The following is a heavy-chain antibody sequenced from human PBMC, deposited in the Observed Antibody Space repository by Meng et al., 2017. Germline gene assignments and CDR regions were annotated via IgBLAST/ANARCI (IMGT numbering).Heavy chain of an antibody. Sequence: GESLKISCAASGFTFSSYAMSWVRQAPGKGLEWVANINLDGSDKAYADSVKGRFTISRDNSQNSLYLQINSLRAEDTAVYYCARTGVEDGYNYKAGYLRYYFDYWGQGTLVTVSS. CDR1: GFTFSSYA. V-gene: IGHV3-7*03. CDR2: INLDGSDK. J-gene: IGHJ4*02. D-gene: IGHD5-24*01. CDR3: ARTGVEDGYNYKAGYLRYYFDY.